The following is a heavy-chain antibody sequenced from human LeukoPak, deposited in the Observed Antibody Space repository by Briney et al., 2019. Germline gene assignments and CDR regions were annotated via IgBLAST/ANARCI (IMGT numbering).Heavy chain of an antibody. V-gene: IGHV3-15*01. J-gene: IGHJ4*02. D-gene: IGHD5-18*01. CDR1: GFTFTKAW. CDR2: INPSSDGGTT. Sequence: GGSLRLSCAASGFTFTKAWMSWVRQAPGKGLEWVGHINPSSDGGTTDYAAPVKGRFSISRDDSKNTLHLQMNRLKTEDAAVYYCTTGTWIQLWLADYWGQGTLVTVSS. CDR3: TTGTWIQLWLADY.